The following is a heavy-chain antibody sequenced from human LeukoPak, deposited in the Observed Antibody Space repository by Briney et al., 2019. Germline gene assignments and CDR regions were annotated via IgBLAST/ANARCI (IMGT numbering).Heavy chain of an antibody. CDR3: AKALYYYDSSGYY. D-gene: IGHD3-22*01. V-gene: IGHV4-61*02. CDR2: IYTSGST. Sequence: SQTLSLTCTVSGGSISSGNYYWSWIRQPAGKGLEWVGRIYTSGSTNYNPSLKSRVTISVDTSKNQFSLKLSSVTAADTAVYYCAKALYYYDSSGYYWGQGTLVTVSS. J-gene: IGHJ4*02. CDR1: GGSISSGNYY.